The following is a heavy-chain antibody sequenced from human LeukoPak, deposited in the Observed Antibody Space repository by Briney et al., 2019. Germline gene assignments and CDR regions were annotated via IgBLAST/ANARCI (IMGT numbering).Heavy chain of an antibody. CDR3: ARISRGLNGY. D-gene: IGHD2-2*01. J-gene: IGHJ4*02. CDR2: INHSGST. CDR1: GGSFSGYY. Sequence: SETLSLTCAVYGGSFSGYYWSWIRQPPGKGLEWIGEINHSGSTNYNPSLKSRVTISVDTSKNQFSLKLSSVTAADTAVYYCARISRGLNGYWGQGTLVTVSS. V-gene: IGHV4-34*01.